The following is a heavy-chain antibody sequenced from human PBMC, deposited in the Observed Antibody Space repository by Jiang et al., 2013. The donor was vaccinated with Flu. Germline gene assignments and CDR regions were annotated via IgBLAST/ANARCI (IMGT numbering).Heavy chain of an antibody. D-gene: IGHD1-14*01. CDR1: GGSISSYY. CDR3: ARRFNTGGFDY. V-gene: IGHV4-59*08. Sequence: PGLVKPSETLSLTCIVSGGSISSYYWSWIRQPPGMGLEWIGYIYYSGSTNYNPSLKSRVTISVDTSKNQFSLKLGSVTAADTAVYYCARRFNTGGFDYWGQGTLVTVSS. J-gene: IGHJ4*02. CDR2: IYYSGST.